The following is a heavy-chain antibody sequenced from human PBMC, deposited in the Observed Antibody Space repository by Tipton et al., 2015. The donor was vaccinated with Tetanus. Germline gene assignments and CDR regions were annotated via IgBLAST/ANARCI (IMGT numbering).Heavy chain of an antibody. J-gene: IGHJ5*02. CDR2: IGAYNGNT. Sequence: QLVQSGAEVKKPGASVKVSCKASGYTFTSYGISWVRQAPGQGLEWMGWIGAYNGNTNYAQKLQGRVTMTTDTSTSTAYMELRSLRSDDTAVYYCARDRSGRGSSGPPWSWFDPWGQGTLVTVSS. CDR1: GYTFTSYG. CDR3: ARDRSGRGSSGPPWSWFDP. D-gene: IGHD6-19*01. V-gene: IGHV1-18*04.